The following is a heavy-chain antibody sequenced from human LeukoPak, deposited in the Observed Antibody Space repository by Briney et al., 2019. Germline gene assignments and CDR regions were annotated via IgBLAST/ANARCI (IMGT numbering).Heavy chain of an antibody. J-gene: IGHJ3*02. V-gene: IGHV3-48*01. D-gene: IGHD3-22*01. CDR2: ISGSSSTI. CDR1: GFTFSSYA. CDR3: ARDVTIITTIVVVPDAFDI. Sequence: GGSLRLSCAASGFTFSSYAMSWVRQAPGKGLEWVSYISGSSSTIYYADSVKGRFTISRDNARNSLYLQMNSLRAEDTAVYYCARDVTIITTIVVVPDAFDIWGQGTMVTVSS.